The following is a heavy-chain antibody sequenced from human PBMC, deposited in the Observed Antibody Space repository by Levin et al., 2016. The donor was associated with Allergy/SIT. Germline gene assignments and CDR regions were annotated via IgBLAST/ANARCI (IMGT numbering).Heavy chain of an antibody. J-gene: IGHJ4*02. CDR1: GFTFSSYA. CDR2: ISGSGGST. Sequence: LSLTCAASGFTFSSYAMSWVRQAPGKGLEWVSAISGSGGSTYYADSVKGRFTISRDNSKNTLYLQMNSLRAEDTAVYYCAKDGQYYYDSSGYPFDYWGQGTLVTVSS. V-gene: IGHV3-23*01. D-gene: IGHD3-22*01. CDR3: AKDGQYYYDSSGYPFDY.